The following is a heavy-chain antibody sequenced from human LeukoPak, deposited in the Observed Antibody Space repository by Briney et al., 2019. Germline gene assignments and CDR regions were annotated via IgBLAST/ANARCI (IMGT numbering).Heavy chain of an antibody. CDR1: GGSISSGSYY. CDR3: AIVSSGTRDY. Sequence: SQTLSLTCIVSGGSISSGSYYWSWIRQPAGKGLEWIWRIYTSGSTNYNPSLKSRVTISVDTSKNQFSLTLSSLTAADLTVSYSAIVSSGTRDYGGQESLVTVSS. CDR2: IYTSGST. J-gene: IGHJ4*02. V-gene: IGHV4-61*02. D-gene: IGHD3-22*01.